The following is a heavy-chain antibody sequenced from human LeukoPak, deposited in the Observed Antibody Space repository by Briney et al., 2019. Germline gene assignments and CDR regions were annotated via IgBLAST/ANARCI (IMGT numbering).Heavy chain of an antibody. D-gene: IGHD3-22*01. Sequence: PSETLSLTCTVSGGSISSSSYYWGWIRQPPGKGLEWIGSIYYSGSTYYNPSLKSRVTISVDTSKNQSSLKLSSVTAADTAVYYCARVTMIVPRGWFDPWGQGTLVTVSS. V-gene: IGHV4-39*07. CDR3: ARVTMIVPRGWFDP. J-gene: IGHJ5*02. CDR1: GGSISSSSYY. CDR2: IYYSGST.